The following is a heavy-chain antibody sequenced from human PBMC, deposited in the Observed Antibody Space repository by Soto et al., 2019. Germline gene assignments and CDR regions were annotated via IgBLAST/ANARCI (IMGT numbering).Heavy chain of an antibody. D-gene: IGHD3-3*01. Sequence: PGGSLRLSCAASGFSFSDYAIYWVRQAPGQGLEWVSLISYDGRNRYYEESVRGRFTISRDNSKNTLYLQMNSLRAEDTAVYYCARAPNVNDLTNYYYYYGMDVWGQGTTVTVSS. V-gene: IGHV3-30*03. CDR3: ARAPNVNDLTNYYYYYGMDV. J-gene: IGHJ6*02. CDR1: GFSFSDYA. CDR2: ISYDGRNR.